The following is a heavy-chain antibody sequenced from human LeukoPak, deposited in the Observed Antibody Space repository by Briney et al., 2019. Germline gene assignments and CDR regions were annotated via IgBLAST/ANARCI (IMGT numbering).Heavy chain of an antibody. Sequence: PSETLSLTCTVSGGSISSYYWSWIRQPAGKGLEWIGRIYTSGSTNYNPSLKSRVTMSVDTSKNQFSLKLSSVTAADTAVYYCNRPPYYDILTGSYYYGMDVWGQGTTVTVSS. CDR1: GGSISSYY. D-gene: IGHD3-9*01. V-gene: IGHV4-4*07. CDR3: NRPPYYDILTGSYYYGMDV. CDR2: IYTSGST. J-gene: IGHJ6*02.